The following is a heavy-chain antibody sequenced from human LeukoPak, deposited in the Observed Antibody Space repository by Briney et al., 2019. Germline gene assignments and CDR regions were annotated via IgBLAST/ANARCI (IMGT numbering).Heavy chain of an antibody. D-gene: IGHD5-18*01. CDR1: GGSISSYY. CDR2: IYYSGST. J-gene: IGHJ3*02. CDR3: ARRGLWLTAFDI. Sequence: SETLSLTCTVSGGSISSYYWSWIRQPPGKGLEWIGYIYYSGSTNYNPSLKSRVTISVDTSKNQFSLKLSSVTAADTAVYYCARRGLWLTAFDIWGQGTMVTVSS. V-gene: IGHV4-59*08.